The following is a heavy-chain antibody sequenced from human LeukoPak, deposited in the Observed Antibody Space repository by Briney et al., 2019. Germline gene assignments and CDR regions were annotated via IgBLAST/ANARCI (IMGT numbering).Heavy chain of an antibody. CDR3: ARGLSSSWYGDFDY. D-gene: IGHD6-13*01. CDR1: GGSISSYY. J-gene: IGHJ4*02. CDR2: IYYSGST. V-gene: IGHV4-59*01. Sequence: MSSETLSLTCTVSGGSISSYYWSGIRQSPGKGLEWIGYIYYSGSTNYNPSLKSRVTVSVDTSKNQFSLKLNSVTAADTAVYYCARGLSSSWYGDFDYWGQGTLVTVSS.